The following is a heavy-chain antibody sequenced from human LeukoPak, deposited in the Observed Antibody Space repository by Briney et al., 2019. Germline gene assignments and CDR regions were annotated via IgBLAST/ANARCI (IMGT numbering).Heavy chain of an antibody. CDR3: ARDGITGTTGLDY. CDR1: GGTFSSYA. Sequence: SVKVSCKASGGTFSSYAISWVRQAAGQGLEWMGRIIPILGIANYAQKFQGRVTITADKSTSTAYMELSSLRSEDTAVYYCARDGITGTTGLDYWGQGTLVTVSS. CDR2: IIPILGIA. D-gene: IGHD1-7*01. V-gene: IGHV1-69*04. J-gene: IGHJ4*02.